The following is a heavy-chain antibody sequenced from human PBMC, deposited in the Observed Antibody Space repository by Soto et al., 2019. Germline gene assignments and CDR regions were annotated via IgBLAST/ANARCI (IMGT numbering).Heavy chain of an antibody. Sequence: EVQLVQSGAEVKKPGESLKISCKGSGYSFTSYWIGWVRQMPGKGLEWMGIIYPGDSDTRYSPSFQGQVTISADKSISTAYLQWSSLKASDTAMYYCARHSVVRGVRYYYYYMDVWGKGTTVTVSS. CDR2: IYPGDSDT. V-gene: IGHV5-51*01. D-gene: IGHD3-10*01. CDR1: GYSFTSYW. CDR3: ARHSVVRGVRYYYYYMDV. J-gene: IGHJ6*03.